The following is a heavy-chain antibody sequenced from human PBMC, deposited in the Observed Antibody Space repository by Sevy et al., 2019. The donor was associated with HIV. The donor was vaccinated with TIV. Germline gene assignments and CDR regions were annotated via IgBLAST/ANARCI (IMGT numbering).Heavy chain of an antibody. CDR3: ASGGSYYLFDY. CDR1: GGTFSSYA. D-gene: IGHD1-26*01. CDR2: IIPIFGTA. J-gene: IGHJ4*02. Sequence: ASVKVSCKASGGTFSSYAISWVRQAPGQGLEWMGGIIPIFGTANYAQKFQGRVTITADESTSTAYMELSSLRSEDMAVYYCASGGSYYLFDYWGQGTLVTVSS. V-gene: IGHV1-69*13.